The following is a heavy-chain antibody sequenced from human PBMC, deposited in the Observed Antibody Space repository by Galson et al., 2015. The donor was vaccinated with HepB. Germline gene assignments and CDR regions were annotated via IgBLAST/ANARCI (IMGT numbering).Heavy chain of an antibody. CDR1: GFTFSNAW. V-gene: IGHV3-15*01. Sequence: SLRLSCAASGFTFSNAWVSWVRQAPGEGLEWVGRIKSYTDGGTTDYAAPVKGRFTISRDDSEDTLFLQMNSLKAEDTAVYYCARAGPPGIPVPAAILDYWGQGALVTVSS. J-gene: IGHJ4*02. CDR2: IKSYTDGGTT. D-gene: IGHD2-2*01. CDR3: ARAGPPGIPVPAAILDY.